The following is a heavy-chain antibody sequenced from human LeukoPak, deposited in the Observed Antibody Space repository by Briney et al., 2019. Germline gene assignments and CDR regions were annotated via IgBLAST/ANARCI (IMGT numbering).Heavy chain of an antibody. Sequence: GSLRLSCAASGFTFDDYGMSWVRQAPGKGLEWIGQINPSRNTNYNPSLKSRVTISVDTSKKQFSLKLSSVTAADTAVYYCARRYDFWSGYPPPLDYWGQGTLVTVSS. D-gene: IGHD3-3*01. CDR2: INPSRNT. V-gene: IGHV4-34*08. CDR1: GFTFDDYG. CDR3: ARRYDFWSGYPPPLDY. J-gene: IGHJ4*02.